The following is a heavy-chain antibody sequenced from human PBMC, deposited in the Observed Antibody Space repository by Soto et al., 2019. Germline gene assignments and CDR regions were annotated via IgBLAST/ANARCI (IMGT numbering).Heavy chain of an antibody. D-gene: IGHD6-19*01. Sequence: QLQLQESGPGLVKPSETLSLTCTVSGGSISSSSYYWGWMRQPPGRGLEWIGSIYYSGSTYYNPSLRSRVTISVDTSKNQFSLKLSSVTAADTAVYYCARSSFSAVAWYFDFWGRGTLVTVSS. V-gene: IGHV4-39*01. CDR3: ARSSFSAVAWYFDF. J-gene: IGHJ2*01. CDR2: IYYSGST. CDR1: GGSISSSSYY.